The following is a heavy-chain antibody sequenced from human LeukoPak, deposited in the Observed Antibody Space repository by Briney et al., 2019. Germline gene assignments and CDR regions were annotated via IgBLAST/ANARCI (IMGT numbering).Heavy chain of an antibody. D-gene: IGHD5-12*01. CDR2: IVVGSGNT. V-gene: IGHV1-58*02. Sequence: SVKVSCKASGFTFTSSAMQWVRQARGQRLEWIGWIVVGSGNTKYVQKFQERVTITRDMSTSTAYMELSSLRSEDTAVYYCAAEIMATNFDYWGQGTLVTVSS. J-gene: IGHJ4*02. CDR3: AAEIMATNFDY. CDR1: GFTFTSSA.